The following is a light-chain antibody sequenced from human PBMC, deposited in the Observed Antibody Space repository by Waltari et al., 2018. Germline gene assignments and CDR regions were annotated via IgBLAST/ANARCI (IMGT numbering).Light chain of an antibody. Sequence: SYVLTQPPSVSVAPGTTAPLTCGGNNIGSKSVHWYQQKPGQAPVLVGYDDSDRPSGIPERFSGSNSGNTATLTISRVEAGDEADYYCQVWDSSSDHYVFGTGTKVTVL. CDR1: NIGSKS. J-gene: IGLJ1*01. CDR3: QVWDSSSDHYV. CDR2: DDS. V-gene: IGLV3-21*03.